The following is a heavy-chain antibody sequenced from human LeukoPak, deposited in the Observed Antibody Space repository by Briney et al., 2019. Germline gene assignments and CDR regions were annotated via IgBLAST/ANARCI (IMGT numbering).Heavy chain of an antibody. CDR2: IYSTGSA. V-gene: IGHV4-59*08. D-gene: IGHD5-12*01. CDR3: ARMGGYSGYATH. J-gene: IGHJ4*02. Sequence: PSETLSLTCTVSGGSLSSYYWSWIRQPPGKGLEWIGYIYSTGSANYNPSLKSRVTLSVDTAKIQFSLKLNSVTAADTAVYYCARMGGYSGYATHWGQGTLVTVSS. CDR1: GGSLSSYY.